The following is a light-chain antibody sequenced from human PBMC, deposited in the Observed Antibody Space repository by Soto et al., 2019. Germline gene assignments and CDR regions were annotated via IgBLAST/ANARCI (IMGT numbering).Light chain of an antibody. V-gene: IGKV3-20*01. CDR2: DAS. Sequence: EIVLTQSPGTLSLSPGESATLSCRASQSVTNNYLAWYKQKPGQAPRLLIADASRRATGIPDRFSGSGSGTEFTLTISRLEPEDFAVYYCQQCARSPLTFGQGTKVEMK. CDR3: QQCARSPLT. CDR1: QSVTNNY. J-gene: IGKJ1*01.